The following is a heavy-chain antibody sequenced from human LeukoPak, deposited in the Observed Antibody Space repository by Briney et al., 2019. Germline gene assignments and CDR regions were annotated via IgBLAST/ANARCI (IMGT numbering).Heavy chain of an antibody. D-gene: IGHD1-14*01. V-gene: IGHV1-69*13. Sequence: SVKVSFKASGGTFSSYAISWVRQAPGQGLEWMGGSIPIFGTANYAQKFQGRVTITADESTSTAYMELSSLRSEDTAVYYCARGPEGPTGFDAFDIWGQGTMVTVSS. J-gene: IGHJ3*02. CDR1: GGTFSSYA. CDR3: ARGPEGPTGFDAFDI. CDR2: SIPIFGTA.